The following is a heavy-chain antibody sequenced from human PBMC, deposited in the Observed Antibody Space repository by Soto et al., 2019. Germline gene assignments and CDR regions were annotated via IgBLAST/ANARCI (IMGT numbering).Heavy chain of an antibody. D-gene: IGHD3-22*01. CDR2: IYYSGST. V-gene: IGHV4-39*07. Sequence: SETLSLTCTVSGGSISSSSYYWGWIRQPPGKGLEWIGSIYYSGSTYYNPSLKSRVTISVDTSKNQFSLKLSSVTAADTAFYYCARRNSSGYLYFFDYWGQGTLVTVSS. CDR1: GGSISSSSYY. CDR3: ARRNSSGYLYFFDY. J-gene: IGHJ4*02.